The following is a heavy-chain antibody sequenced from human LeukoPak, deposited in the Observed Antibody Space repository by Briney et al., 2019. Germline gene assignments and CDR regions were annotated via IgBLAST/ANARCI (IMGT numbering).Heavy chain of an antibody. CDR2: INHSGST. Sequence: SETLSLTCDVYGGSFSGYYWSWIRQPLGKGLEWIGEINHSGSTNYNPSLKSRVTISVDTSKNQFSLKLSSVTAADTAVYYCARRSYDFWSGYRSSYYNGMDVWGQGTTVTVSS. D-gene: IGHD3-3*01. CDR1: GGSFSGYY. J-gene: IGHJ6*02. V-gene: IGHV4-34*01. CDR3: ARRSYDFWSGYRSSYYNGMDV.